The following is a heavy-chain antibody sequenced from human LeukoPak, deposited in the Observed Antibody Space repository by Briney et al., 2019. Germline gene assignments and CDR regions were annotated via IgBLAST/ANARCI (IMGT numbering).Heavy chain of an antibody. CDR3: ARHGDYYDSSGYYYFDY. V-gene: IGHV4-39*01. Sequence: SETLSLTCTVSGGSISSSSYYWGWIRQPPRKGLEWIGSIYYSGSTYYNPSLKSRLTISVDTSKNQFSLKLSSVTAADTAVYYCARHGDYYDSSGYYYFDYWGQGTLVTVSS. CDR1: GGSISSSSYY. J-gene: IGHJ4*02. CDR2: IYYSGST. D-gene: IGHD3-22*01.